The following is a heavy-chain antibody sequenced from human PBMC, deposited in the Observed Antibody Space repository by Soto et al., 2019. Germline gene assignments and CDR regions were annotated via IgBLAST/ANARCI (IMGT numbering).Heavy chain of an antibody. D-gene: IGHD3-3*01. CDR1: GYTFNTYG. CDR3: ARDGKTGGRLRFLEWFLDY. J-gene: IGHJ4*02. CDR2: ISADTGDT. Sequence: ASVKVSCKTSGYTFNTYGINWVRQAPGLGPEWMGWISADTGDTKYSQKIKDRVTMTIETSTNTAYMELRSLKSDDTAVYYCARDGKTGGRLRFLEWFLDYWGQGTLVTVSS. V-gene: IGHV1-18*01.